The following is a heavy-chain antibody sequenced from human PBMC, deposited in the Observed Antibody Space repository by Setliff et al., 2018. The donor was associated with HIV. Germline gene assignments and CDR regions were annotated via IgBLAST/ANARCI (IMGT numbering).Heavy chain of an antibody. Sequence: ASVKVSCKASGYTFTTYGISWVRQAPGQGLEWMGWISTYNGDTNYVQKLQGRVTMTTDTSTSTAYMELSSLRSDDTAVYYCARGQGVHFWVNDAFDIWGQGTMVTVSS. CDR3: ARGQGVHFWVNDAFDI. CDR2: ISTYNGDT. V-gene: IGHV1-18*01. J-gene: IGHJ3*02. CDR1: GYTFTTYG. D-gene: IGHD3-10*01.